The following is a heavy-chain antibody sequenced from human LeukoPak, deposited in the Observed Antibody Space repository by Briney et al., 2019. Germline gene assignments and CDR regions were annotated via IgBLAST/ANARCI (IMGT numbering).Heavy chain of an antibody. CDR2: INPNSGGT. CDR1: GYTFTSYH. D-gene: IGHD6-13*01. J-gene: IGHJ4*02. Sequence: ASVKVSCKASGYTFTSYHMHWVRQAPGQGLEWMGWINPNSGGTNYAQKFQGRVTMTRDTSISTAYMELSRLRSDDTAVYYCARVESSSWYSDDYWGQGTLVTVSS. V-gene: IGHV1-2*02. CDR3: ARVESSSWYSDDY.